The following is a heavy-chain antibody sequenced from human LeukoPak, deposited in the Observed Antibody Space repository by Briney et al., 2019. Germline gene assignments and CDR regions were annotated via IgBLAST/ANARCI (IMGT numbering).Heavy chain of an antibody. CDR1: GFTFDDYA. Sequence: PGRSLRLSCAASGFTFDDYAMHWVRQAPGKGLEWVSGISWNSGSIGYADSVKGRCTISRDNAKNSLYLQMNSLRAEDTALYYCAKPESTGSGYYYELGYWGQGTLVTVSS. CDR3: AKPESTGSGYYYELGY. CDR2: ISWNSGSI. J-gene: IGHJ4*02. V-gene: IGHV3-9*01. D-gene: IGHD3-22*01.